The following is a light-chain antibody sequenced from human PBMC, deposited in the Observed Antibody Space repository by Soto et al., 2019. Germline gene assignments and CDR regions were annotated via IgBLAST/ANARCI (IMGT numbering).Light chain of an antibody. CDR2: WGS. CDR3: MQALQTPPYT. J-gene: IGKJ2*01. Sequence: DIVMTQSPLSLPVTPGEPASISCRSSQSLLHSNGYNYLDWYLQKPGQSPQLLIYWGSNRASGXPXRXXGSGSGTDFTLKISRVEAEDVGVYYCMQALQTPPYTFGQGTKLEIK. V-gene: IGKV2-28*01. CDR1: QSLLHSNGYNY.